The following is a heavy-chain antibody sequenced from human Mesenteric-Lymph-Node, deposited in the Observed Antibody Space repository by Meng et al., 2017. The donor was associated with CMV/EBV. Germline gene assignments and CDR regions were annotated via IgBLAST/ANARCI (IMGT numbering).Heavy chain of an antibody. CDR2: IDHSGST. D-gene: IGHD2-2*01. V-gene: IGHV4-39*07. CDR1: GGPISSSTYY. CDR3: ARVGDIVVVPAATHYFDY. J-gene: IGHJ4*02. Sequence: SETLSLTCTVSGGPISSSTYYWGWIRQPPGKGLEWIGSIDHSGSTYYNPSLKSRVTISVDTSKNQFSLKLSSVTAADTAVYYCARVGDIVVVPAATHYFDYWGQGTLVTVSS.